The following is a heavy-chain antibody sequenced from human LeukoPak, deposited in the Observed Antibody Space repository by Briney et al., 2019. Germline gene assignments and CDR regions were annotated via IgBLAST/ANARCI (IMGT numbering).Heavy chain of an antibody. V-gene: IGHV7-4-1*02. CDR3: AKDVRRLGIASSGFDY. D-gene: IGHD6-13*01. CDR1: GFTLTNYA. J-gene: IGHJ4*02. CDR2: INTNSGNP. Sequence: ASVKVSCKASGFTLTNYAMNWVRQAPGQGLEWMGWINTNSGNPTYAQGFTGRFVFSVESPVSTTYLQISSLKAEDTAVYYCAKDVRRLGIASSGFDYWGQGSLVTVSS.